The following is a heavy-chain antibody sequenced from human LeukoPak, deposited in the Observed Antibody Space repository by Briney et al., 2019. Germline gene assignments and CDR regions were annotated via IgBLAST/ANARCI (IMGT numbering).Heavy chain of an antibody. CDR2: ITWDGTTT. V-gene: IGHV3-43D*04. Sequence: GGSLRLSCVASGFTFDDYAMRWVRQAPGKGLEWVSLITWDGTTTYYADSVKGRFTVSRDNSKNTLYLQVNSLRAEDTAVYYCARGGNSPRYFDLWGRGTLVTVSS. CDR3: ARGGNSPRYFDL. CDR1: GFTFDDYA. D-gene: IGHD4-23*01. J-gene: IGHJ2*01.